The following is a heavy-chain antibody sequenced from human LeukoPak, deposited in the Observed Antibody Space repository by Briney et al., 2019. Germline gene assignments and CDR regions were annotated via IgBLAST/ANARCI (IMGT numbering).Heavy chain of an antibody. CDR2: IWNAGTNT. D-gene: IGHD3-16*01. V-gene: IGHV3-33*08. CDR1: GFTFSDYY. CDR3: AGDTPPGGDYYFDY. Sequence: PGGSLRLSCAASGFTFSDYYIIWIRQAPGKGLEWVALIWNAGTNTYYADSVEGRFTISRDNSKNTLYLQMNSLRAEDTAVYYCAGDTPPGGDYYFDYWGQGTLVIVSS. J-gene: IGHJ4*02.